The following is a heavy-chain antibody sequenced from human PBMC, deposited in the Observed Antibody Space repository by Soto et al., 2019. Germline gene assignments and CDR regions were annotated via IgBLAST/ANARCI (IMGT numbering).Heavy chain of an antibody. D-gene: IGHD3-22*01. J-gene: IGHJ4*02. CDR2: IYPGDSDT. V-gene: IGHV5-51*01. CDR3: ARDTFSGDSSGPHY. CDR1: GYSFSRYW. Sequence: GESLKISCKGSGYSFSRYWIAWVRQTPGKGLEWMGLIYPGDSDTRYSPSFQGQVNISADKSITTAYLQWSSLKASDTAIYYCARDTFSGDSSGPHYWGQGTLVTVSS.